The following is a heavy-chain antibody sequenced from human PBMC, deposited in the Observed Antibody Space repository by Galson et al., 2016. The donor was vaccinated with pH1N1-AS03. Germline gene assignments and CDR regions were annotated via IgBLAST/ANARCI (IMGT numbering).Heavy chain of an antibody. Sequence: SVKVSCKASGYTFTSNDINWVRQATGQGLEWMGWMNPNTGITGYAQKFQGRVTMTRDISISTAYLALSSLRSEDTAAYFCARGVSAGVDFWGQGTLVTVSS. CDR2: MNPNTGIT. CDR1: GYTFTSND. D-gene: IGHD3-10*01. J-gene: IGHJ4*02. V-gene: IGHV1-8*01. CDR3: ARGVSAGVDF.